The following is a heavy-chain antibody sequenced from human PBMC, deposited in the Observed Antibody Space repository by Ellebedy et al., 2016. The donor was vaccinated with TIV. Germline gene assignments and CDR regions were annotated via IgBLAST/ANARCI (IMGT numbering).Heavy chain of an antibody. J-gene: IGHJ3*01. D-gene: IGHD6-13*01. Sequence: SQTLSLTCALSGDSVSTDSAAWNWIRQSPSRGLEWLGRTYYMSKWFNDYAVPLKSRITINPDTSKNQISLQLNSVTPEDTAVYYCARDVIGAAGRGGFDLWGQGTMVTVSS. V-gene: IGHV6-1*01. CDR3: ARDVIGAAGRGGFDL. CDR2: TYYMSKWFN. CDR1: GDSVSTDSAA.